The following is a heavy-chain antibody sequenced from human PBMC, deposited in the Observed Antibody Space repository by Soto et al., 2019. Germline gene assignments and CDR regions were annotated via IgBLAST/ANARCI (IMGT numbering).Heavy chain of an antibody. CDR2: ISATGGSA. V-gene: IGHV3-23*01. J-gene: IGHJ4*02. CDR1: GFTFSSYA. Sequence: DVQLLESGGGLVQPGGSLRLSCAASGFTFSSYAMSWVRQAPGKGVEWVSAISATGGSAFYADSVKCRFTISRDNSKNTVFLQIASLVTEDTAVYYCAKGTTAVYCFDFWGQGTLVTVSS. CDR3: AKGTTAVYCFDF. D-gene: IGHD2-15*01.